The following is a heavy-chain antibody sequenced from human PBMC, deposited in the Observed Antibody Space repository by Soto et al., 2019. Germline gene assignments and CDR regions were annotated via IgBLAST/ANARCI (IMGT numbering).Heavy chain of an antibody. CDR1: GGSISSYY. D-gene: IGHD3-3*01. CDR3: ARTSWDDFWSGSEYYYYMDV. V-gene: IGHV4-59*01. Sequence: SETLSLTCTVSGGSISSYYWSWIRQPPGKGLEWIGYIYYSGSTNYNPSLKSRVTISVDTSKNQFSLKLSSVTAADTAVYYCARTSWDDFWSGSEYYYYMDVWGKGTTVTVSS. J-gene: IGHJ6*03. CDR2: IYYSGST.